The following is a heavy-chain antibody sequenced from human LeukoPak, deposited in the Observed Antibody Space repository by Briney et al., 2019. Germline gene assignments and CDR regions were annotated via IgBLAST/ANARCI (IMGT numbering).Heavy chain of an antibody. J-gene: IGHJ4*02. V-gene: IGHV4-39*01. D-gene: IGHD5-12*01. Sequence: PSETLSLTCTVSVGSISSSSYYGGWIRQPPGKGLEWIGSIYYSGSTYYNPSLKSRVTISVDTSKNQFSLKLSSVTAADTAVYYCARLGDIRNFDYWGQGTLVTVSS. CDR2: IYYSGST. CDR3: ARLGDIRNFDY. CDR1: VGSISSSSYY.